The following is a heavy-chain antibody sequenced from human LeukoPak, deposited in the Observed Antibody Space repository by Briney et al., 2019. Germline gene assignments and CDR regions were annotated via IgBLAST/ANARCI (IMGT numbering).Heavy chain of an antibody. J-gene: IGHJ4*02. V-gene: IGHV3-30*02. CDR1: GFTFRSYG. CDR3: AKDSGDYVAY. Sequence: GGSLRLSCVASGFTFRSYGMHWVRQAPGKGLEWVAFIRYDGSKKYYGDSVKGRFTISRDNSKNTLSLQMNSLRVEDTALYYCAKDSGDYVAYWGQGTLVTVSS. CDR2: IRYDGSKK.